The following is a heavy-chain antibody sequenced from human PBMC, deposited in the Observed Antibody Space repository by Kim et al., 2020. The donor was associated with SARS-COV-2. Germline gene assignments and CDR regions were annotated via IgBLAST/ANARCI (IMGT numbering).Heavy chain of an antibody. CDR3: ARGVVPAASLYFDS. J-gene: IGHJ4*02. Sequence: ASVKVSCKASGYTFTGYYMHWVRQAPGQGLEWMGWINPNSGNTGYAQKFQGRVTMTRNTSISTAYLELSSLSSEDTAVYYCARGVVPAASLYFDSWGQGTLVTVSS. D-gene: IGHD2-2*01. V-gene: IGHV1-8*02. CDR2: INPNSGNT. CDR1: GYTFTGYY.